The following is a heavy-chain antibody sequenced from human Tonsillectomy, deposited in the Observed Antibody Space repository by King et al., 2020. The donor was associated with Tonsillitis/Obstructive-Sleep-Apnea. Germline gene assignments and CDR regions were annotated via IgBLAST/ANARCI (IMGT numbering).Heavy chain of an antibody. CDR2: ISTSSSYI. CDR1: GFTFSTYS. Sequence: VQLVESGGGPVKPGGSLRLSCAASGFTFSTYSMSWVRQAPGKGLEWVSSISTSSSYIYYGDSVKGRFTISRDNAKNSLYLQMNSLRAEDTAVYYCARDSDDAFDIWGQGTMVTVSS. J-gene: IGHJ3*02. V-gene: IGHV3-21*01. CDR3: ARDSDDAFDI.